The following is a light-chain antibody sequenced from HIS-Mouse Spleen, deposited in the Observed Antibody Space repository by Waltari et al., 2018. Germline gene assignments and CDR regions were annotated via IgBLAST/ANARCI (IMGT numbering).Light chain of an antibody. V-gene: IGKV3-20*01. CDR3: QQYGSSFT. J-gene: IGKJ3*01. CDR2: GAS. Sequence: EIVLTQSPGTLSLSPGERATLSCRASQSVSSSYLAWYQQKPGQAPRPLIYGASSRANGVPDRVSGSEAGKEFTLTISRLEPEDYAVYYCQQYGSSFTFGPGTKVDIK. CDR1: QSVSSSY.